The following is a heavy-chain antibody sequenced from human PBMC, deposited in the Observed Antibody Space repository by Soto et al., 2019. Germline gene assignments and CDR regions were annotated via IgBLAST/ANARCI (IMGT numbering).Heavy chain of an antibody. CDR3: ARGSVAGTFDYYYYGMDV. CDR1: GFTFSSYA. Sequence: QVQLVESGGGVVQPGRSLRLSCAASGFTFSSYAMHWVRQAPGKGLERVAVISYDGSNKYYADSVKGRFTISRDNSKNTLYLQMNSLRAEDTAVYYCARGSVAGTFDYYYYGMDVWGQGTTVTVSS. D-gene: IGHD6-19*01. V-gene: IGHV3-30-3*01. J-gene: IGHJ6*02. CDR2: ISYDGSNK.